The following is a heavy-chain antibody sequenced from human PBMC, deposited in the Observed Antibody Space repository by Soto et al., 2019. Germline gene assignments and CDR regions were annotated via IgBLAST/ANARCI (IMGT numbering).Heavy chain of an antibody. J-gene: IGHJ6*02. D-gene: IGHD5-18*01. V-gene: IGHV3-30-3*01. CDR3: ARDQARYSYGPMDG. CDR2: ISYDGSNK. CDR1: GFTFSSYA. Sequence: GGSLRLSCAASGFTFSSYAMHWVRQAPGKGLEWVAVISYDGSNKYYADSVKGRFTISRDNSKNTLYLQMNSLRAEDTAVYYCARDQARYSYGPMDGWGQGTTVTVSS.